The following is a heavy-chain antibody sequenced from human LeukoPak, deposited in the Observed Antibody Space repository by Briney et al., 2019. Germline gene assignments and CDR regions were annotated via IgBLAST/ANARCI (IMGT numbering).Heavy chain of an antibody. CDR3: ARCDYDRIGPRSLGAFHI. CDR2: IWYDAANQ. Sequence: GGSLRLSCAESGFSFRSYGMHWVRQAPGKGLEWVALIWYDAANQNYGDSVKGRFTISRDNSKNMLYLQMNSLRAEDTGVYYCARCDYDRIGPRSLGAFHIWGQGTMVTVSS. CDR1: GFSFRSYG. J-gene: IGHJ3*02. D-gene: IGHD4/OR15-4a*01. V-gene: IGHV3-33*01.